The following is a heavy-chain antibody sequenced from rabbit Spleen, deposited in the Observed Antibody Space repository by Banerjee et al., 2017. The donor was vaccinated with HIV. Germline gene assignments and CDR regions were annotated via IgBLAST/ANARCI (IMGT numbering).Heavy chain of an antibody. CDR3: ARDAGTSFSTYGMDL. CDR1: GFSLNSGYD. CDR2: AYAGSSGSA. Sequence: QSLEASGGGLVKPGASLTLTCKASGFSLNSGYDMCWVRQAPGKGLEWVACAYAGSSGSAYSATWAKGRFTISKTSSTTVTLQMTSLTAADTATYFCARDAGTSFSTYGMDLWGPGTLVTVS. V-gene: IGHV1S40*01. J-gene: IGHJ6*01. D-gene: IGHD8-1*01.